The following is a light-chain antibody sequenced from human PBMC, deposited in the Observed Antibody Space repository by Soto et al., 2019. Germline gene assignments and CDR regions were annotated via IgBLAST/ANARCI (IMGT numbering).Light chain of an antibody. CDR3: QSYDRSLSSPI. Sequence: QSALTQPPSVSGSPGQSVTVSCTGTSSDVGTYTYVSWYQQHPGKAPKLIIYDVIKRPSGVPDRFSGSKSGNTASLTISGLQAEDEADYYCQSYDRSLSSPIFGGGTKVTVL. J-gene: IGLJ2*01. CDR1: SSDVGTYTY. V-gene: IGLV2-11*01. CDR2: DVI.